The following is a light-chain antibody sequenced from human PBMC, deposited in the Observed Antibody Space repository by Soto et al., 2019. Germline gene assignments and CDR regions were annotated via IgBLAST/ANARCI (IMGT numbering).Light chain of an antibody. V-gene: IGKV1-5*01. J-gene: IGKJ1*01. Sequence: DIQMTQSPSTLSASVGDRVSITCRASQSLNNYLAWYQQKPGKAPKLLIYDASTLERGVPSRFSGSGSGTEFTLTISSLQPDDFATYYCQQYNSYSATFGQGTKVDI. CDR3: QQYNSYSAT. CDR1: QSLNNY. CDR2: DAS.